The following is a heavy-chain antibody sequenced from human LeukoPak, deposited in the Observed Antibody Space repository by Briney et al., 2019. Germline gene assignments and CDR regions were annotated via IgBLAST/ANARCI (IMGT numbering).Heavy chain of an antibody. D-gene: IGHD5-18*01. Sequence: SETLSLTCTVSGGSITTTNFYWGWIRQPPGKGLEWIGSVYYSGSTYDNPSLKSRVTISVDTSQNQFSLRLSSVTAADTAVYYCACSYSYGYGFDYWGQGTLVTVSS. J-gene: IGHJ4*02. V-gene: IGHV4-39*01. CDR2: VYYSGST. CDR1: GGSITTTNFY. CDR3: ACSYSYGYGFDY.